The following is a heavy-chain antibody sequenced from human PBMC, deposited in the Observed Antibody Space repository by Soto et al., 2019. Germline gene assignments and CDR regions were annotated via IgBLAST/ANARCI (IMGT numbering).Heavy chain of an antibody. CDR3: ARSGYCSSTSCFIYYYYGMDV. CDR2: IYPGDSDT. V-gene: IGHV5-51*01. D-gene: IGHD2-2*03. J-gene: IGHJ6*02. CDR1: GYSFTSYW. Sequence: PGEALKISCKGSGYSFTSYWIGWVRQMPGKGLEWMGIIYPGDSDTRYSPSFQGQVTISADKSISTAYLQWSSLKASDTAMYYCARSGYCSSTSCFIYYYYGMDVWGQGTTGTVSS.